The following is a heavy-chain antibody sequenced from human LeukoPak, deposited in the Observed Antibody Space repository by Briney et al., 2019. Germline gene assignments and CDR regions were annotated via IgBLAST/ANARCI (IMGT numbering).Heavy chain of an antibody. D-gene: IGHD5-24*01. CDR2: INPNSGGT. Sequence: ASVKVSCKASGHTFTGYYMHWVRQAPGQGLEWMGWINPNSGGTNYAQKFQGWVTMTRDTSISTAYMELSRLRSDDTAVYYCAREGRWLQFDYYYYYGMDVWGQGTTVTVSS. J-gene: IGHJ6*02. CDR3: AREGRWLQFDYYYYYGMDV. CDR1: GHTFTGYY. V-gene: IGHV1-2*04.